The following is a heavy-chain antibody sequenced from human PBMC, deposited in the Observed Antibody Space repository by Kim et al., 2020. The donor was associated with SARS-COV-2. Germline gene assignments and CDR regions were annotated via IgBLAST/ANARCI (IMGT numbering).Heavy chain of an antibody. D-gene: IGHD1-1*01. J-gene: IGHJ6*02. CDR1: GGSISSSSYY. Sequence: SETLSLTCTVSGGSISSSSYYWGWIRQPPGKGLEWIGSIYYSGSTYYNPSLKSRVTISVDTSKNQFSLKLSSVTAADTAVYYCARDGGLTTGGSYGMDVWGQGTTVTVSS. V-gene: IGHV4-39*07. CDR2: IYYSGST. CDR3: ARDGGLTTGGSYGMDV.